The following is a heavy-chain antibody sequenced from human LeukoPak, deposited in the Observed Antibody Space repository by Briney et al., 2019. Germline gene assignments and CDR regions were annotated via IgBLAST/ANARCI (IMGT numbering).Heavy chain of an antibody. Sequence: GGSLGLSCAASGFTFSSYCMHLVRQAPGRGLEWVAFIRYDGSNKYYADSVKGRFTISRDNSKNTLYLQMNSLRAEDTAVYYCAKGRVVVAGPFDYWGQGTLVTVSS. CDR3: AKGRVVVAGPFDY. J-gene: IGHJ4*02. CDR1: GFTFSSYC. CDR2: IRYDGSNK. D-gene: IGHD2-15*01. V-gene: IGHV3-30*02.